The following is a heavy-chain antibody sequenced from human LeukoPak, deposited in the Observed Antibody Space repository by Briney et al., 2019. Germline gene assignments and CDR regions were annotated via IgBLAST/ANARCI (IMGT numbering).Heavy chain of an antibody. V-gene: IGHV1-69*04. Sequence: SVKVSCKASGGTFSSYAISWVRQAPGQGLEWMGRIIPILGIANYAQKLQGRVTITADKSTSTAYMELSSLRSEDPAVYYCARDGGSPDWFDPWGQGTLVTVSS. CDR3: ARDGGSPDWFDP. J-gene: IGHJ5*02. CDR2: IIPILGIA. D-gene: IGHD3-16*01. CDR1: GGTFSSYA.